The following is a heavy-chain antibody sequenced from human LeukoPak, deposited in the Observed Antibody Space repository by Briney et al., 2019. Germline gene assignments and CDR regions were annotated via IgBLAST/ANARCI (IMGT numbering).Heavy chain of an antibody. Sequence: PGGSLRLSXAASGFKFSSYWMSWVRQAPGKGLEWVANIKQDGSDRYYVDSVKGRFTISRDNAKNSLYLQMNSLRAEDTAVYYCARRGYYEFWSGYFQRLEGWFDPWGQGTLVTVSS. D-gene: IGHD3-3*01. CDR2: IKQDGSDR. CDR1: GFKFSSYW. J-gene: IGHJ5*02. CDR3: ARRGYYEFWSGYFQRLEGWFDP. V-gene: IGHV3-7*01.